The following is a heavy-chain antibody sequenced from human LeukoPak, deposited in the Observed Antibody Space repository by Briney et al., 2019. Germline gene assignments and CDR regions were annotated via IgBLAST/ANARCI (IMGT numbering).Heavy chain of an antibody. CDR3: ARRRNDYWFDP. D-gene: IGHD2-21*02. J-gene: IGHJ5*02. Sequence: SETLSLTCTVSGGSINTYYWGWIRQPPGKGLELIGYIYSSGTTNYSPSLKSRLTISVDTSKSQFSLNLSSVTAADTAVYYCARRRNDYWFDPWGQETLVTVSS. CDR1: GGSINTYY. V-gene: IGHV4-59*08. CDR2: IYSSGTT.